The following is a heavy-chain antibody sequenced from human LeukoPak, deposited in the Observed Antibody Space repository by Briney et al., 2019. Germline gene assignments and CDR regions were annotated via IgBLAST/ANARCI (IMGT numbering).Heavy chain of an antibody. D-gene: IGHD3-10*01. Sequence: RSGGSLRLSCAASGFTFSSYAMSWVRQAPGKGLEWVSAISGSGVTTYYAASVKGRFTISRDNSKNTLYLQMNSLRAEDTALYYCAKDRDYYLVGFFDYWGQGTLVTVSS. CDR3: AKDRDYYLVGFFDY. CDR2: ISGSGVTT. CDR1: GFTFSSYA. J-gene: IGHJ4*02. V-gene: IGHV3-23*01.